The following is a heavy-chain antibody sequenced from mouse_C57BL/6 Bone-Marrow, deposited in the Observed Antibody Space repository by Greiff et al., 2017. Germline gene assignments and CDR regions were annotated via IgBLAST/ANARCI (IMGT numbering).Heavy chain of an antibody. CDR1: GYTFTSYW. D-gene: IGHD2-1*01. Sequence: QVQLQQPGAELVQPGASVKLSCKASGYTFTSYWMHWVKQRPGQGLEWIGMIHPNSGSTNSNEKFKSKATLTVDKSSSTAYMQLSSLTSEDSAVYYCARRNYGNFYFDYWGQGTTLTVSS. CDR3: ARRNYGNFYFDY. J-gene: IGHJ2*01. CDR2: IHPNSGST. V-gene: IGHV1-64*01.